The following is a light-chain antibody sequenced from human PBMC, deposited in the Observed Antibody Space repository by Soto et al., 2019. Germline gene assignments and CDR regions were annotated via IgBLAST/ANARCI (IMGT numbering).Light chain of an antibody. Sequence: IVLIHSPATLSVSPGEIATLSCRASQSVSSDLAWYQQKPGQAPRLLIYGASSRATGIPDRFSGSGSGTDFTLTISRLEPEDFAVYYCQQYGRSPTTFGQGTKVDIK. CDR2: GAS. J-gene: IGKJ1*01. CDR3: QQYGRSPTT. CDR1: QSVSSD. V-gene: IGKV3-20*01.